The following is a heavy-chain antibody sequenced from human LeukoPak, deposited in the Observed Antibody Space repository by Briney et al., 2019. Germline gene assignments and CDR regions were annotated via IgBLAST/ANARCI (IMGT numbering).Heavy chain of an antibody. CDR1: GFTFNNYG. V-gene: IGHV3-23*01. Sequence: GGTLRLSCAASGFTFNNYGMTWVRQAPGKGLEWVSAISGSGGSTYYADSVKGRFTISRDNSKNTLYLQMNSLRAEDTAVYYCAKSGYSYGYYYFDYWGQGTLVTVSS. CDR3: AKSGYSYGYYYFDY. J-gene: IGHJ4*02. D-gene: IGHD5-18*01. CDR2: ISGSGGST.